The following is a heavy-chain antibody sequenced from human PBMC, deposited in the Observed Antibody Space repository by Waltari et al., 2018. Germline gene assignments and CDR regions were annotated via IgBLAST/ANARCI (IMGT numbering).Heavy chain of an antibody. CDR1: GLSFSSYA. CDR2: ISVTGGST. D-gene: IGHD5-12*01. V-gene: IGHV3-23*01. CDR3: AKGGDGYNEVYYGMDV. Sequence: EVQLLESGGGLVQPGGSLRLSCAASGLSFSSYAMSGVRQAPGKGLEWVSSISVTGGSTYYADSVKGRFTISRDNSKNTLYLQMNSLRVEDTAVYYCAKGGDGYNEVYYGMDVWGQGTTVTISS. J-gene: IGHJ6*02.